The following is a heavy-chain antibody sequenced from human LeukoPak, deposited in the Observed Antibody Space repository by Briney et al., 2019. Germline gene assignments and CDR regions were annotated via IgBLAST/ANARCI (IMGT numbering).Heavy chain of an antibody. CDR1: GFTFSSYE. CDR3: ARDLQYYDILTGYPFYYYYYGMDV. D-gene: IGHD3-9*01. V-gene: IGHV3-48*03. Sequence: PGGSLRLSCAASGFTFSSYEMNWVRQAPGKGLGWVSYISSSGSTIYYADSVKGRFTISRDNAKNSLYLQMNSLRAEDTAVYYCARDLQYYDILTGYPFYYYYYGMDVWGQGTTVTVSS. CDR2: ISSSGSTI. J-gene: IGHJ6*02.